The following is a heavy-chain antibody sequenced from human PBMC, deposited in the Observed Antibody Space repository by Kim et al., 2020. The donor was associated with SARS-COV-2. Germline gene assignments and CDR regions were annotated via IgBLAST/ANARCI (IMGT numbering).Heavy chain of an antibody. J-gene: IGHJ6*02. D-gene: IGHD2-15*01. CDR3: SSHLQTPDCSGGSCYHPRPNYHCYGMDV. Sequence: GGSLRLSCAASGFTFSSYGMHWVRQAPGKGLEWVAVIWYDGSNKYYADSVKGRFTISRDNSKNTLYLQMNSLRAEDTAVYYCSSHLQTPDCSGGSCYHPRPNYHCYGMDVWCQGTTVTVSS. V-gene: IGHV3-33*01. CDR1: GFTFSSYG. CDR2: IWYDGSNK.